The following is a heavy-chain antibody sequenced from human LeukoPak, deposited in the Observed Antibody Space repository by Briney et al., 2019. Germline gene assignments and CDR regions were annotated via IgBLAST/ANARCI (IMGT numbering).Heavy chain of an antibody. CDR3: AREASRGYSGYGLFDY. D-gene: IGHD5-12*01. CDR2: ISGSGGST. J-gene: IGHJ4*02. Sequence: GGSLRLSCAASGFTFSSYAMSWVRQAPGKGLEWGSAISGSGGSTYYADSVKGRFTISRDNSKNTLYLQMNSLRAEDTAVYYCAREASRGYSGYGLFDYWGQGTLVTVSS. V-gene: IGHV3-23*01. CDR1: GFTFSSYA.